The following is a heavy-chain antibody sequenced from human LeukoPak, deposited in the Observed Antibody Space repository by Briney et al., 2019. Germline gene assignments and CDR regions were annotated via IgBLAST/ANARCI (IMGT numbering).Heavy chain of an antibody. CDR2: IWYDGGNK. CDR3: AKSRSHSSAWYGSDFDH. V-gene: IGHV3-33*06. CDR1: GFTFSNYG. J-gene: IGHJ4*02. D-gene: IGHD6-19*01. Sequence: GGSLRLSCAASGFTFSNYGMHWVRQAPGKGLEWVAVIWYDGGNKYYADSVKGRFTISRDNSNNTLYLQMSSLRAEDTALYYCAKSRSHSSAWYGSDFDHWGQGTLVTVSS.